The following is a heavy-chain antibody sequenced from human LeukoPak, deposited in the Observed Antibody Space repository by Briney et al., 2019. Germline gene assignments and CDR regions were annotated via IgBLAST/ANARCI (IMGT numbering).Heavy chain of an antibody. Sequence: SETLSLTCTVSGGSISTYYWSWIRQPPGKGLEWIGYIFYSGSTNYNPSLKSRVTISVDTSKNQFSLKLSSVTAEDTAVYYCARFGYSHGYGWGGGYYYYYMDVWGKGTTVTVSS. CDR1: GGSISTYY. J-gene: IGHJ6*03. CDR3: ARFGYSHGYGWGGGYYYYYMDV. D-gene: IGHD5-18*01. V-gene: IGHV4-59*12. CDR2: IFYSGST.